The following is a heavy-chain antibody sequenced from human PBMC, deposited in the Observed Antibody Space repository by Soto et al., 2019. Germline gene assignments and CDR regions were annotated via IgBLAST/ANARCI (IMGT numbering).Heavy chain of an antibody. J-gene: IGHJ4*02. CDR2: IYYNGNT. Sequence: SETLSLTCTVSGGSLSSGDFYWSWIRQHPGKGLEWFGYIYYNGNTNYNPSLKSRVTMSVDTSQNQISLKLSSVTAADTAVYYCTRANWYSEYWGQGTLVTVSS. V-gene: IGHV4-61*08. CDR1: GGSLSSGDFY. CDR3: TRANWYSEY. D-gene: IGHD7-27*01.